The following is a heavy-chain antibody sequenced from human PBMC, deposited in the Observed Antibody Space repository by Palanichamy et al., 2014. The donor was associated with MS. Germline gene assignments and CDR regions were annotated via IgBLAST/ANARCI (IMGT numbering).Heavy chain of an antibody. CDR1: GFTFSSYW. J-gene: IGHJ4*02. D-gene: IGHD2-21*02. Sequence: EVQLVESGGGLVQPGGSLRLSCAASGFTFSSYWMSWVRQAPGKGLEWVANIKQDGSEKYYVDSVKGRFTISRDNAKNSLYLQMNSLRAEDTAVYYCARDIVVVTAIQDYWGQGTLVTVSS. CDR3: ARDIVVVTAIQDY. CDR2: IKQDGSEK. V-gene: IGHV3-7*03.